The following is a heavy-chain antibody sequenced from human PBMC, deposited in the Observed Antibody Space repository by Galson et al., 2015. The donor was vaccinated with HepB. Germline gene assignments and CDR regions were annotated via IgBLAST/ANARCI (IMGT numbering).Heavy chain of an antibody. CDR2: TYYRSKWYN. CDR1: GSINSAA. J-gene: IGHJ6*02. D-gene: IGHD4-17*01. CDR3: ARVGLDGDYEPYYYGMDV. Sequence: GSINSAAWNWIRQSPSRGLEWLGRTYYRSKWYNDYAVSVKSRITINPDTSKNQFSLQLNSVTPEDMAVYYCARVGLDGDYEPYYYGMDVWGQGTTVTVSS. V-gene: IGHV6-1*01.